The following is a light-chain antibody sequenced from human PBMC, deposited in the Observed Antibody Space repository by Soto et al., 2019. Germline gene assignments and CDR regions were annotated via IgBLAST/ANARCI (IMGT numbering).Light chain of an antibody. CDR1: SSDVGGYKY. CDR3: SSYGGGNNFVL. J-gene: IGLJ2*01. CDR2: EVN. Sequence: QSALTQPPSASGSPGQSVTISSTGTSSDVGGYKYVSWYQKHPGKAPKLMIFEVNKRPSGVPDRFSGSKSGNTASLTVSGLQAEDEADYYCSSYGGGNNFVLFGGGTKLTVL. V-gene: IGLV2-8*01.